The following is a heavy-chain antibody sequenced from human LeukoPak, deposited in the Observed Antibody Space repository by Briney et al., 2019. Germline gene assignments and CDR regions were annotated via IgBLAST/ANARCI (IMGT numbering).Heavy chain of an antibody. Sequence: GGSLRLSCAASGFPFSDYAMSWVRQAPGKGLEWVSAISGSGGSTYYADSVKGRFTISRDNSKNTLYLQMNSLRAEDTAVYYCAKDHGSGSYPVDAFDIWGQGTMVTVSS. J-gene: IGHJ3*02. CDR3: AKDHGSGSYPVDAFDI. CDR1: GFPFSDYA. D-gene: IGHD3-10*01. V-gene: IGHV3-23*01. CDR2: ISGSGGST.